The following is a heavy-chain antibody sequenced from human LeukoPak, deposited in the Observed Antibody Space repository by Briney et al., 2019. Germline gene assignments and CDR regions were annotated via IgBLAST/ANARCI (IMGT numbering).Heavy chain of an antibody. D-gene: IGHD2-15*01. CDR3: ARRIASYYYGLDV. Sequence: GGSLRLSCAASGFTFSSYSMNWVRQGPGKGLEWVSYISSSSTIYYADSVKGRFTTSRDNAKDSLYLQMNSLRDEDTAVYYCARRIASYYYGLDVWGQGTTVTVSS. CDR1: GFTFSSYS. CDR2: ISSSSTI. J-gene: IGHJ6*02. V-gene: IGHV3-48*02.